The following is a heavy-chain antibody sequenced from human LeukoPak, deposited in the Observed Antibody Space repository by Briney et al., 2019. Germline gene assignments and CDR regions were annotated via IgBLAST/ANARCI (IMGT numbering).Heavy chain of an antibody. Sequence: PGRSLRLSCAASGFTFSSYGMHWVRQAPGKGLEWVAVISYDGSNKYYADSVKGRFTISRDNSKNTLYLQMNSLRAEDTAVYYCAKEDYDSSGYLRPWGQGTLVTVSS. CDR3: AKEDYDSSGYLRP. V-gene: IGHV3-30*18. D-gene: IGHD3-22*01. CDR1: GFTFSSYG. CDR2: ISYDGSNK. J-gene: IGHJ5*02.